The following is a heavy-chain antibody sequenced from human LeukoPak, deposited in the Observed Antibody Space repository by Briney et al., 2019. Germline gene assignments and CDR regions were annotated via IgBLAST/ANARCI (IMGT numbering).Heavy chain of an antibody. D-gene: IGHD5-12*01. Sequence: GGSLRPSCAASGFTFSTYAMKWVRQAPGKGLEWVSHIDSRGTYILYADSVKGRLTISRDNAKNSLYLQVSSLRAEDTAVYYCARDSGRSGSLDYWGQGTLVTVSS. V-gene: IGHV3-21*05. CDR3: ARDSGRSGSLDY. CDR1: GFTFSTYA. CDR2: IDSRGTYI. J-gene: IGHJ4*02.